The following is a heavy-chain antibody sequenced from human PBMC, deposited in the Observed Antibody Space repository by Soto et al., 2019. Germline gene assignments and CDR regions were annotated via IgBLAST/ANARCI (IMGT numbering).Heavy chain of an antibody. Sequence: ESGGGLIHPGGSLRLSCTASGFNVSSDYMNWVRQAPGKGLEWVSVLSTGGFTYYADSVKGRFTISRDNSKNTLYLQMNSLRVEDTAIYYCVRDSETSSSWSLDYWGQGTLVTVSS. CDR3: VRDSETSSSWSLDY. D-gene: IGHD6-13*01. CDR2: LSTGGFT. V-gene: IGHV3-53*01. J-gene: IGHJ4*02. CDR1: GFNVSSDY.